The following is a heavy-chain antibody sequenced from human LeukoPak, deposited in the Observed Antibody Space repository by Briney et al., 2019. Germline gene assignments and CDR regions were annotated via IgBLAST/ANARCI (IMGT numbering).Heavy chain of an antibody. J-gene: IGHJ4*02. V-gene: IGHV1-8*01. CDR1: VYTFTSYD. Sequence: GASVNVSFKSSVYTFTSYDSNWVRQATGQGLEWMGWMNPNSGNTGYAQKFQGRVTMTRNTSISTAYMELSSLRSEDTAVYYCARARRATIFGVVTHYYFDYWGQGTLVTVSS. CDR2: MNPNSGNT. D-gene: IGHD3-3*01. CDR3: ARARRATIFGVVTHYYFDY.